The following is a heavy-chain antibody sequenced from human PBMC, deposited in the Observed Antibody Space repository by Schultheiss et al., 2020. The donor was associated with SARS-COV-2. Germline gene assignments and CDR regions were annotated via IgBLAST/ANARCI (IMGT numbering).Heavy chain of an antibody. D-gene: IGHD4-17*01. CDR2: IYYSGST. Sequence: SETLSLTCTVSGGSISSGGYYWSWIRQHPGKGLEWIGYIYYSGSTNYNPSLKSRVTISVDTSKNQFSLKLSSVTAADTAVYYCARLKGGDYVGYLHWFDPWGQGTLVTVSS. V-gene: IGHV4-61*08. CDR1: GGSISSGGYY. J-gene: IGHJ5*02. CDR3: ARLKGGDYVGYLHWFDP.